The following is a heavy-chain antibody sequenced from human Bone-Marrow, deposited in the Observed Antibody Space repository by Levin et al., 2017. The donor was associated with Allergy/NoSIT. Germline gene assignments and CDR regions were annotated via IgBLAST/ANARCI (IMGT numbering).Heavy chain of an antibody. CDR3: ARAPSIAARLIFGY. CDR2: INPSGGST. V-gene: IGHV1-46*01. D-gene: IGHD6-6*01. Sequence: GESLKISCKASGYTFTSYYMHWVRQAPGQGLEWMGIINPSGGSTSYAQKFQGRVTMTRDTSTSTVYMELSSLRSEDTAVYYCARAPSIAARLIFGYWGQGTLVTVSS. CDR1: GYTFTSYY. J-gene: IGHJ4*02.